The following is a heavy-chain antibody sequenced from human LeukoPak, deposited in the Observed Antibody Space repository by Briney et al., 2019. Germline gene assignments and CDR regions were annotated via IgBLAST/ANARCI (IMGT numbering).Heavy chain of an antibody. CDR3: AKVTAVASTGALDY. D-gene: IGHD6-19*01. CDR2: INSDGSST. CDR1: GFTFSTYG. J-gene: IGHJ4*02. Sequence: PGGSVRLSCAASGFTFSTYGVSWVRQAPGKGLEWVSRINSDGSSTTYADSVKDRFTISRDNAKNTLYLQMNSLRADDTAVYYCAKVTAVASTGALDYWGQGTLVTVSS. V-gene: IGHV3-74*01.